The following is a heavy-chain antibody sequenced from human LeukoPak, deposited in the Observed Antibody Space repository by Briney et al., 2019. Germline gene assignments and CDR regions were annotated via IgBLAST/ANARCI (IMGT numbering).Heavy chain of an antibody. V-gene: IGHV3-9*01. CDR2: ISWNSGSI. CDR1: GFTFDDYA. J-gene: IGHJ6*04. D-gene: IGHD3-3*01. Sequence: GRSLRLSCAASGFTFDDYAMHWVRQAPGKGREWVSGISWNSGSIGYADSVKGRFTISRDNAKNSLYLQMTSLRVEDPALFYCAKDSTIFGATLDVWGKGTTVTVSS. CDR3: AKDSTIFGATLDV.